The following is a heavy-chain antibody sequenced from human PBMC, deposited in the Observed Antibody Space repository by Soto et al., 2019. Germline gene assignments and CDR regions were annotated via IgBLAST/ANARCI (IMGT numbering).Heavy chain of an antibody. Sequence: PSETLSLTCTVSGGSISSSSYYWGWIRQPPGKGMEWIGSIYYSGSTYYNPSLKSRVTISVDTSKNQFSLKLSSVTAADTAVYYCARHGTYQRRNYYHGMDVWGQGTTVTVSS. V-gene: IGHV4-39*01. J-gene: IGHJ6*02. CDR3: ARHGTYQRRNYYHGMDV. CDR1: GGSISSSSYY. D-gene: IGHD1-26*01. CDR2: IYYSGST.